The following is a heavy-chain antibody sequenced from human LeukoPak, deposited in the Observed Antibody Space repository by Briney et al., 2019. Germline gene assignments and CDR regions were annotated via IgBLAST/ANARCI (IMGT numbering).Heavy chain of an antibody. D-gene: IGHD2-2*01. V-gene: IGHV4-59*01. Sequence: PSETLSLTCTVSGGSISSYYWSWIRQPPGKGLEWIGYIYYSGSTNYNPSLKSRVTISVDTSKNQFSLKLSSVTAADTAVYYCAGARYCSSTSCYPSYYYYMDVWGKGTTVTVSS. CDR3: AGARYCSSTSCYPSYYYYMDV. CDR1: GGSISSYY. CDR2: IYYSGST. J-gene: IGHJ6*03.